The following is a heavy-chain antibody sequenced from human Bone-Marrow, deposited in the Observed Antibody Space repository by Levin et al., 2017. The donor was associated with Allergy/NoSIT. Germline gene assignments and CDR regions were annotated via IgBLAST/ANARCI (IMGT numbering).Heavy chain of an antibody. J-gene: IGHJ4*02. D-gene: IGHD2-2*01. V-gene: IGHV3-66*01. CDR1: GFTVSKNY. CDR3: ARYCSSSSCSPSVTTSLYS. CDR2: IDNGGST. Sequence: GESLKISCAASGFTVSKNYMNWVRQAPGKGLEWVSVIDNGGSTYYADSVKGRFTISRDNSKNTVYLQMNSLRTEDTAVYYCARYCSSSSCSPSVTTSLYSWGQGTLVTVSS.